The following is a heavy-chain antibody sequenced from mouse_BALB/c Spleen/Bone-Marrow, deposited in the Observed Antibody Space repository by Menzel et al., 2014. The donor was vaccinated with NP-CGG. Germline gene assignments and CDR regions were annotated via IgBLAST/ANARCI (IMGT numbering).Heavy chain of an antibody. D-gene: IGHD1-1*01. J-gene: IGHJ3*01. Sequence: EVQLQQSGPELEKPGASVKISCKASGYSFTGYNMNWVKQSDGRSLEWIGNIDPYYGGTSYNQKFRGKATLTVDKSSSTAYMQLMSLTSEDSAVYYCARNHFGSNSLGYWGQGTLVTVSA. CDR1: GYSFTGYN. CDR2: IDPYYGGT. V-gene: IGHV1S135*01. CDR3: ARNHFGSNSLGY.